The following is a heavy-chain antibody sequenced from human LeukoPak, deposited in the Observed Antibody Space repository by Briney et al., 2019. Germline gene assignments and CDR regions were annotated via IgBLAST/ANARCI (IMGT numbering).Heavy chain of an antibody. D-gene: IGHD2-15*01. CDR3: ARGADGVSSNSRGWFDP. CDR2: ISTSSIYI. CDR1: GFTFSSYS. V-gene: IGHV3-21*01. Sequence: PGGSLRLSCAASGFTFSSYSMNWVRQAPGKGLEWVSSISTSSIYIYYADSVKGRFTISRDNAKNSLYLQMNSLRAEDTAVYYCARGADGVSSNSRGWFDPWGQGTLVTVSS. J-gene: IGHJ5*02.